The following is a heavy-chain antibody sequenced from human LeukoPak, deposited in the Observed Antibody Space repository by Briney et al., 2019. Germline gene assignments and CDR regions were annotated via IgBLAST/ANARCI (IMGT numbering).Heavy chain of an antibody. CDR1: GYSFTSYG. CDR3: ARANRWELAEYFQH. CDR2: ISAYNGNT. V-gene: IGHV1-18*01. D-gene: IGHD1-26*01. J-gene: IGHJ1*01. Sequence: GASVKVPCKASGYSFTSYGISWLRQAPGQGLEWMGWISAYNGNTNYAQKLQGRVTMTTDTSTSTAYMELRSLRSDDTAVYYCARANRWELAEYFQHWGQGTLVTVSS.